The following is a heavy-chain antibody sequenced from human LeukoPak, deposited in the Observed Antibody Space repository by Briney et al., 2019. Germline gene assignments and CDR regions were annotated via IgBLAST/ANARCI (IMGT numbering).Heavy chain of an antibody. Sequence: SETLSLTCTVSGGSISSYYWSWIRQPPGKGLEWIGYIYYSGGTNYNPSLKSRVTISVDTSKNQFSLKLSSVTAADTAVYYCARGRKHVDYWGQGTLVTVSS. V-gene: IGHV4-59*01. CDR1: GGSISSYY. CDR2: IYYSGGT. CDR3: ARGRKHVDY. J-gene: IGHJ4*02.